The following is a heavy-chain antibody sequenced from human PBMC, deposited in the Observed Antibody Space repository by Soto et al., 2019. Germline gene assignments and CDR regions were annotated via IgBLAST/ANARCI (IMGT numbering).Heavy chain of an antibody. CDR2: IYYSGST. V-gene: IGHV4-59*08. J-gene: IGHJ5*02. Sequence: SETLSLTCTVSGGSISSYYWLWIRQPPGKGLEWIGYIYYSGSTNYNPSLKSRVTISVDTSKNQFSLKLSPVTAADTAVYYCARHKHSYGNLFDPWGQGTLVTVS. CDR1: GGSISSYY. D-gene: IGHD5-18*01. CDR3: ARHKHSYGNLFDP.